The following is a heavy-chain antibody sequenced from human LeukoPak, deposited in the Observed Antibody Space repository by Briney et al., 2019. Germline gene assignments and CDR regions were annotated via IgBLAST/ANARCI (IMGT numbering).Heavy chain of an antibody. CDR1: GYTFTSYG. CDR2: ISAYNGNT. J-gene: IGHJ3*02. D-gene: IGHD5-12*01. Sequence: ASVKVSCKASGYTFTSYGISWVRQAPGQGLEWMGWISAYNGNTNYAQKLQGRVTMTTDTSTSTAYMELRSLRSDDTAVYYCARARDSGYDDGAFDIWGQGTMVTVSS. V-gene: IGHV1-18*01. CDR3: ARARDSGYDDGAFDI.